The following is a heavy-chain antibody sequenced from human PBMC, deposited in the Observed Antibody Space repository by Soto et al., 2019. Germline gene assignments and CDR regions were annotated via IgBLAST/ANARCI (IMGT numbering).Heavy chain of an antibody. Sequence: SVKVSCKASGGTFSSYAISWVRQAPGQGLEWMGGIIPIVGTTIYAQKFQGRVTMTEDTSTDTAYMELSSLRSEDTAVYYCARGKKQLVTYHGMDVWGQGTTVTVSS. CDR2: IIPIVGTT. CDR1: GGTFSSYA. J-gene: IGHJ6*02. V-gene: IGHV1-69*06. D-gene: IGHD6-6*01. CDR3: ARGKKQLVTYHGMDV.